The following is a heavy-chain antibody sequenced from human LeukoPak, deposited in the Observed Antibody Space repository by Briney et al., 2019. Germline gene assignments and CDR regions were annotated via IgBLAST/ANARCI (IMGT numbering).Heavy chain of an antibody. D-gene: IGHD3-22*01. CDR3: ARVHYYDSSGYYGY. Sequence: GASLRLSCAPSGFSFGAYSINCGRHPPGKGREWGTSISSNSSYICYADSVKGRFTISRDNAKNSVYLQMNSLRVEDTALYYCARVHYYDSSGYYGYWGQGTLVTVSS. CDR1: GFSFGAYS. CDR2: ISSNSSYI. V-gene: IGHV3-21*01. J-gene: IGHJ4*02.